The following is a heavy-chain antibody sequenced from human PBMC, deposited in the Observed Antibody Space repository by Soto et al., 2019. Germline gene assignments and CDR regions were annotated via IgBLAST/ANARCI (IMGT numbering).Heavy chain of an antibody. D-gene: IGHD6-13*01. CDR2: IYHSGST. J-gene: IGHJ5*02. Sequence: QVQLQESGPGLVKPSGTLSLTCAVSSGSISSSNWWSWVRQPPGKGLEWIGDIYHSGSTNYNPSLKSRVTISVDKSTNQFSLKLSSVTAADTAVYYCARVLAAAATGWFDPWGQGTLVTVSS. V-gene: IGHV4-4*02. CDR1: SGSISSSNW. CDR3: ARVLAAAATGWFDP.